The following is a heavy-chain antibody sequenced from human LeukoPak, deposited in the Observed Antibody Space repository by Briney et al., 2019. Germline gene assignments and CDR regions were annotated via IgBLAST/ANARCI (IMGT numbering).Heavy chain of an antibody. D-gene: IGHD2-2*01. CDR3: ARLGVVVPAAVEIAAAENYFDY. Sequence: SETLSLTCAVSGYSISSGYYWGWIRQPPGKGLEWIGSIYHSGSTYYNPSLKSRVTISVDTSKNHFSLKLSSVTAADTAVYYCARLGVVVPAAVEIAAAENYFDYRGQGTLVTVSS. CDR2: IYHSGST. CDR1: GYSISSGYY. J-gene: IGHJ4*02. V-gene: IGHV4-38-2*01.